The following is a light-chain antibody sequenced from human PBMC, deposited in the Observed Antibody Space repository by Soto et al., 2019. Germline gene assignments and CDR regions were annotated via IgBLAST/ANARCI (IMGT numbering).Light chain of an antibody. Sequence: EIVLTQSPGTLSLCPWEIATLSCRASQSVSSSYLAWYQQKPGQAPRLLIYGASSRATGIPDRFSGSGSGTDFTLTISSLQPDDFATYYCQHYNSYSEAFGQGTKVDI. CDR1: QSVSSSY. CDR3: QHYNSYSEA. J-gene: IGKJ1*01. V-gene: IGKV3-20*01. CDR2: GAS.